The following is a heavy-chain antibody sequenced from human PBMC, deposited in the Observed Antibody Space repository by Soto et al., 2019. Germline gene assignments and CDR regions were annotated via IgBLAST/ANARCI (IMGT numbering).Heavy chain of an antibody. CDR3: ARRYGSCFDY. Sequence: QVQLQESGPGLVKPSETLSLTCTVSGGSISSYYWSWIRQPPGKGLEWIGYIYYSGSTNYNPSLKSRVTLSVDTAKDQCSLKLRSVTAADTAVYYCARRYGSCFDYWGQGTLVTVSS. CDR2: IYYSGST. J-gene: IGHJ4*02. CDR1: GGSISSYY. V-gene: IGHV4-59*08. D-gene: IGHD6-6*01.